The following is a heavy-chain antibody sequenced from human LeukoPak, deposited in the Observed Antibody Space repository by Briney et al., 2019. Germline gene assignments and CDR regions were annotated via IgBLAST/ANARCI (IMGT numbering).Heavy chain of an antibody. CDR3: ARPNITYYYDSSGYDGFDV. CDR1: GYNFSNYW. CDR2: FYPNDSDT. J-gene: IGHJ3*01. V-gene: IGHV5-51*01. Sequence: GESLKISCKGSGYNFSNYWIAWVRQMPGKGLEWMGIFYPNDSDTRYRPSFQGQVSISADKSINTAYLQWSSLKASDTAMYFCARPNITYYYDSSGYDGFDVWGQGTMVTVSS. D-gene: IGHD3-22*01.